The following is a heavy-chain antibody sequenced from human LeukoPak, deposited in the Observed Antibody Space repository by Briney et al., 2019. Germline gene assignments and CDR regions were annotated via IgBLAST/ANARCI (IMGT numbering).Heavy chain of an antibody. Sequence: SETLSLTCTVSGGSISSYYWSWIRQPPGKGLEWIGYIFYSGSTNYNPSLKSRVTISVDTSKNQFSLKLSSVTAADTAVYYCARVFSYPLRAPFDPWGQGTLATVPS. J-gene: IGHJ5*02. D-gene: IGHD3-3*01. CDR2: IFYSGST. CDR3: ARVFSYPLRAPFDP. CDR1: GGSISSYY. V-gene: IGHV4-59*01.